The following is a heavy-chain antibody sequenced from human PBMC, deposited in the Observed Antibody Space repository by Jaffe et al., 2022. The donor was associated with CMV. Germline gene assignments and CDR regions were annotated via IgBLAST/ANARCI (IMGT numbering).Heavy chain of an antibody. D-gene: IGHD2-2*01. V-gene: IGHV3-15*01. Sequence: EVQLVESGGGLVKPGGSLRLSCAASGFTFSNAWMSWVRQAPGKGLEWVGRIKSKTDGGTTDYAAPVKGRFTISRDDSKNTLYLQMNSLKTEDTAVYYCTTDPFPDIVVVPAAIHSYYWGQGTLVTVSS. CDR1: GFTFSNAW. J-gene: IGHJ4*02. CDR3: TTDPFPDIVVVPAAIHSYY. CDR2: IKSKTDGGTT.